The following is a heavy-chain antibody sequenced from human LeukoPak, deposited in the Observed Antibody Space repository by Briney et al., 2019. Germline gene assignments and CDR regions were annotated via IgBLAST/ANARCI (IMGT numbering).Heavy chain of an antibody. Sequence: PSETLSLTCAVCGGSFSGYYWSWIRQPPGKGLEWIGEINHSGSTNYNPSLKSRVTISVDTSKNQFSLKLSSVTAADTAVYYCARGPVVDYYDSSGYYYVFDYWGQGTLVTVSS. D-gene: IGHD3-22*01. CDR2: INHSGST. CDR3: ARGPVVDYYDSSGYYYVFDY. CDR1: GGSFSGYY. J-gene: IGHJ4*02. V-gene: IGHV4-34*01.